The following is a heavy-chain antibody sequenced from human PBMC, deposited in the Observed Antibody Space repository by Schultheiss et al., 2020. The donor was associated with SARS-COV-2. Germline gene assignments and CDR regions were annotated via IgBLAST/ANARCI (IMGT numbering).Heavy chain of an antibody. V-gene: IGHV3-23*01. D-gene: IGHD6-19*01. J-gene: IGHJ4*02. CDR3: AREGIAVAGTFDY. Sequence: GGSLRLSCAASGFTFSTYAMSWVRQAPGKGLEWVSTLSGRGDTTHYADSVKGRFTISRDNSKNTLYLQMNSLRAEDTAVYYCAREGIAVAGTFDYWGQGTLVTVSS. CDR1: GFTFSTYA. CDR2: LSGRGDTT.